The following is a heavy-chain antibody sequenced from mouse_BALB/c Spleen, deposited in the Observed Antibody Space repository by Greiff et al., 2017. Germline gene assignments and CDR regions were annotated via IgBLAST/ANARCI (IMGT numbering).Heavy chain of an antibody. Sequence: VQLQESGAELARPGASVKMSCKASGYTFTSYTMHWVKQRPGQGLEWIGYINPSSGYTNYNQKFKDKATLTADKSSSTAYMQLSSLTSEDSAVYYCARIYYYGASYAMDYWGQGTSVTVSS. V-gene: IGHV1-4*01. J-gene: IGHJ4*01. CDR2: INPSSGYT. D-gene: IGHD1-1*01. CDR1: GYTFTSYT. CDR3: ARIYYYGASYAMDY.